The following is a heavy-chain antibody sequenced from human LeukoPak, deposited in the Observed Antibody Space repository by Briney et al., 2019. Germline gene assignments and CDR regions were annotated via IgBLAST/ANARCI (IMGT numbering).Heavy chain of an antibody. V-gene: IGHV3-30*18. Sequence: GGSLRLSCAASGFTFSSYGMHWVRQAPGKGLEWVAVISYDGSNKYYADSVKGRFTISRDNSKNTLYLQMNSLRAEDTAVYYFAKQGWLHSQKHFAYGGQGTLATASS. CDR1: GFTFSSYG. J-gene: IGHJ4*02. CDR3: AKQGWLHSQKHFAY. D-gene: IGHD5-24*01. CDR2: ISYDGSNK.